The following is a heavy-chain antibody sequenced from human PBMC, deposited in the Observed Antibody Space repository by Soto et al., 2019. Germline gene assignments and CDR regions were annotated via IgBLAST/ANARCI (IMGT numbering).Heavy chain of an antibody. Sequence: GSLRLSCAASGFTFSNAWMSWVRQAPGKGLEWVGRIKIKTDGGTTDYAAPVKGRFTISRDDSKNTLYLQMNSLKTEETAVYYRTKPNMTQANWGQGTLVTVSS. V-gene: IGHV3-15*01. J-gene: IGHJ4*02. CDR2: IKIKTDGGTT. CDR3: TKPNMTQAN. CDR1: GFTFSNAW.